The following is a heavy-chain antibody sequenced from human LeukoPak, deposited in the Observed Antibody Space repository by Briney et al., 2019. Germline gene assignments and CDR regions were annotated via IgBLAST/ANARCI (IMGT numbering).Heavy chain of an antibody. J-gene: IGHJ6*03. Sequence: GGSLRLSCAASGFTFSSYEMNWVRQAPGKGLEWVSYISSSGSTIYYADSVKGQFTISRDNAKNSLYLQMNSLRAEDTAVYYCARRPYNYSYYYYMDVWGKGTTVTISS. CDR1: GFTFSSYE. CDR3: ARRPYNYSYYYYMDV. CDR2: ISSSGSTI. V-gene: IGHV3-48*03.